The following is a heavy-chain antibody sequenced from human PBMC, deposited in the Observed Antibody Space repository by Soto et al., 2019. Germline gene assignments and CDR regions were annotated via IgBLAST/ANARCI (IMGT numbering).Heavy chain of an antibody. CDR2: IDPSDSYT. CDR1: GYSFTSYW. CDR3: ARDPGFYHPSGSYPNYFDY. Sequence: GESLKISCKGSGYSFTSYWISWVRQMPGKGLEWMGRIDPSDSYTNYSPSFQGHVTISADKSISTAYLQMHSLKAEDTAVYYCARDPGFYHPSGSYPNYFDYWGQGTLVTVSS. V-gene: IGHV5-10-1*01. D-gene: IGHD3-10*01. J-gene: IGHJ4*02.